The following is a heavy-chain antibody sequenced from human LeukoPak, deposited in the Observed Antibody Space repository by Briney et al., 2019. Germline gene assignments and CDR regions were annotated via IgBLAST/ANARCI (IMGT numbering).Heavy chain of an antibody. CDR2: ISYDGRNK. CDR1: GFTFNNYG. D-gene: IGHD3-10*01. Sequence: TGGSLRLSCAASGFTFNNYGMHWVRQAPGKGLEWVAVISYDGRNKHYPDSVKGRFTISRDISTDTLWLQMNSLRAEDTAVYYCAKDSIFGDLNYFDYWGQGTLVTVSS. CDR3: AKDSIFGDLNYFDY. V-gene: IGHV3-30*18. J-gene: IGHJ4*02.